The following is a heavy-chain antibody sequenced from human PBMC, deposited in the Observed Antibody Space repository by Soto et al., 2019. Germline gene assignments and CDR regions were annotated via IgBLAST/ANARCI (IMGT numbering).Heavy chain of an antibody. Sequence: SETLSLTCTVSGGSIISSNYYWGWIRQPPGKGLEWIATVHYIGSTYYTPSLKNRVTISADTSNNQFSLRLNSVTAADTAVYYCERQHYYDSSGYYTWNWGQGTLVTVSS. J-gene: IGHJ4*02. V-gene: IGHV4-39*01. CDR1: GGSIISSNYY. D-gene: IGHD3-22*01. CDR2: VHYIGST. CDR3: ERQHYYDSSGYYTWN.